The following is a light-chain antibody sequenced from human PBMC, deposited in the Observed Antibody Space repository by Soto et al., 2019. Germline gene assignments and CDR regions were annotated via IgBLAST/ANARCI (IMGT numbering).Light chain of an antibody. CDR1: SSNIGAGYD. J-gene: IGLJ2*01. CDR2: GSS. Sequence: QSVLTQPPSVSGAPGQRVTISCTGSSSNIGAGYDVHWYQQLPGTAPKLLIYGSSNRPSGVPDRFSGSKSGTSASLAITGLQAEDEADYYCQSYASSLSGVVFGGGTQLTVL. CDR3: QSYASSLSGVV. V-gene: IGLV1-40*01.